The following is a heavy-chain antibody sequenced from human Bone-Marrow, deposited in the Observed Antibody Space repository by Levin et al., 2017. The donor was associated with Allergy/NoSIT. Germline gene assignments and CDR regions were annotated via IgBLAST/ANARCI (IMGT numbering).Heavy chain of an antibody. V-gene: IGHV3-15*01. J-gene: IGHJ4*02. CDR1: GFTFTDAW. CDR2: IKSKSDGGTT. CDR3: TTLGSSRKFDY. D-gene: IGHD3-10*01. Sequence: AGGSLRLSCAASGFTFTDAWMNWVRQAPGKGLEWIGRIKSKSDGGTTDYAAPVKDRFTISRDDSESTVYLLMNSLKVEDTAVYYCTTLGSSRKFDYWGQGALVTVSS.